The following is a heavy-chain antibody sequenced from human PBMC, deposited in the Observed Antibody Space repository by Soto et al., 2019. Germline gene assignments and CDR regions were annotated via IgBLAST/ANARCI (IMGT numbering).Heavy chain of an antibody. J-gene: IGHJ6*02. Sequence: ASVKVSCKASGYTFTSYYMHWVRQAPGQGLEWMGIINPSGGSTSYAQKFQGRVTITADESTSTAYMELSSLRSEDTAVYYCASHGLRAARREYYYYGMDVWGQGNTVTVSS. CDR2: INPSGGST. V-gene: IGHV1-46*01. CDR3: ASHGLRAARREYYYYGMDV. D-gene: IGHD6-6*01. CDR1: GYTFTSYY.